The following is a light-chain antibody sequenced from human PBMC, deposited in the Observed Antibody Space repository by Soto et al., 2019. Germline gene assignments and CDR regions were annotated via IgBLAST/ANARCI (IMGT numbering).Light chain of an antibody. J-gene: IGKJ1*01. CDR2: AAS. CDR1: QDIRTY. Sequence: DIQMTQSPSSVSASVGDRVTISCRASQDIRTYLAWYQWKPGKAPNLLIFAASSLQSGIPSRFSGSGSGTDFTLTISSLQPEDFATYYCQQADRFPLTFGQGTKVDI. CDR3: QQADRFPLT. V-gene: IGKV1D-12*01.